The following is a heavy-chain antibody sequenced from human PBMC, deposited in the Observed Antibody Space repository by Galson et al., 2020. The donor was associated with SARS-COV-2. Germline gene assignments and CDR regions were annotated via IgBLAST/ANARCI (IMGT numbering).Heavy chain of an antibody. CDR1: GFMFSAYG. Sequence: GESLKISCAASGFMFSAYGMHWVRQAPGKGLEWVAVTSYDGSNTFYADSVKGRFTISRDNFKNTLSVEINRLRPEDTAVYYCARASGSGSYYFPPGDYWGQGTLVTVSS. V-gene: IGHV3-30-3*01. J-gene: IGHJ4*02. CDR2: TSYDGSNT. D-gene: IGHD3-10*01. CDR3: ARASGSGSYYFPPGDY.